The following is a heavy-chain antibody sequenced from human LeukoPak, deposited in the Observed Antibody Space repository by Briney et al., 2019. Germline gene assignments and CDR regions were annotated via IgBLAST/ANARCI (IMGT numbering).Heavy chain of an antibody. V-gene: IGHV3-7*01. Sequence: GGSLKLSCAASGFTFSGSAMHWVRQASGKGLEWVANIKQDGSEKYYVDSVKGRFTISRDNAKNSLYLQMNSLRAEDTAVYYCARDVATDAFDIWGQGTMVTVSS. CDR1: GFTFSGSA. CDR2: IKQDGSEK. J-gene: IGHJ3*02. CDR3: ARDVATDAFDI. D-gene: IGHD5-12*01.